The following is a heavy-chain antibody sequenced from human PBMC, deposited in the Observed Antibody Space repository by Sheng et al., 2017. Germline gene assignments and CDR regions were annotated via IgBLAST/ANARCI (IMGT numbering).Heavy chain of an antibody. V-gene: IGHV4-38-2*02. J-gene: IGHJ4*02. D-gene: IGHD3-10*01. CDR3: ARDLDTNYGSGTEGLDY. Sequence: QVQLQESGPGLVKPSETLSLTCTVSGYSISSGYYWGWIRQPPGKGLEWIGSIYHSGSTYYNPSLKSRVTISVDTSKNQFSLKLSSVTAADTAVYYCARDLDTNYGSGTEGLDYWGQGTLVTVSS. CDR2: IYHSGST. CDR1: GYSISSGYY.